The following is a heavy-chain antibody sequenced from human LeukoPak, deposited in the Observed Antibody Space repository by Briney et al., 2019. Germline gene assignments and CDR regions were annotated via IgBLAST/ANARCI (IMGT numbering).Heavy chain of an antibody. V-gene: IGHV3-23*01. Sequence: GGSLRLSCAASGFTFSSYAMSWVRQAPGKGLEWVSAISGSGGSTYYADSVKGRFTISRDNSKNTLYLQMNSLRAEDTAVYYCARAQYCSGGSCYLGSGMDVWGQGTTVTVSS. D-gene: IGHD2-15*01. CDR3: ARAQYCSGGSCYLGSGMDV. CDR1: GFTFSSYA. CDR2: ISGSGGST. J-gene: IGHJ6*02.